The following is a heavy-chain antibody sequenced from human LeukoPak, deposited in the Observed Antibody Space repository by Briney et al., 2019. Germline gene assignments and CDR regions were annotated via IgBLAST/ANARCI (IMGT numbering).Heavy chain of an antibody. Sequence: GRSLRLSCAASGFTFSSYAMHWVRQAPGKGLEWVAVISYDGSNKYYANSVKGRFTISRDNAKNSLYLQMNSLRAEDTAVYYCARATGELLSDYWGQGTLVTVSS. V-gene: IGHV3-30-3*01. CDR3: ARATGELLSDY. D-gene: IGHD3-10*01. CDR2: ISYDGSNK. J-gene: IGHJ4*02. CDR1: GFTFSSYA.